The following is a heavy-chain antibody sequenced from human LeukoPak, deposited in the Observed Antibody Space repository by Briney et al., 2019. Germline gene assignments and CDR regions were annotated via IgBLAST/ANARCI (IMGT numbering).Heavy chain of an antibody. D-gene: IGHD6-13*01. CDR3: ARGIAAAGKGYYYYYGMDV. V-gene: IGHV3-53*01. J-gene: IGHJ6*02. CDR1: GFTVSSNY. CDR2: IYSGGST. Sequence: PGGSLRLSCAASGFTVSSNYMSWVRQAPGEGLEWVSVIYSGGSTYYADSVKGRFTISRDNSKNTLYLQMNSLRAEDTAVYYCARGIAAAGKGYYYYYGMDVWGQGTTVTVSS.